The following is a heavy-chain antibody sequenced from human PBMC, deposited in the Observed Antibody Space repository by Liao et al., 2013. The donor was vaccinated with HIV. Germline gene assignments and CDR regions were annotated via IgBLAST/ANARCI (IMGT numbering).Heavy chain of an antibody. Sequence: QVQLQQWGAGLLKPSETLSLTCAVYGGSFSDFYWSWIRQPPGKGLEWIGELNHSGSTNYNPSLKSRVTISIDTSNNQFSLKLSSVTAADTAVYYCARGLKPDYWGQGTLVTVSS. D-gene: IGHD3-16*01. V-gene: IGHV4-34*01. J-gene: IGHJ4*02. CDR1: GGSFSDFY. CDR2: LNHSGST. CDR3: ARGLKPDY.